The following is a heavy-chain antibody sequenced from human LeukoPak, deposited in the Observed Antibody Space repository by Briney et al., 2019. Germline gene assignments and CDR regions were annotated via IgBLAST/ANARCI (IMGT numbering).Heavy chain of an antibody. V-gene: IGHV3-21*01. CDR3: ARDCGYSDTSGYYPYYFDY. CDR2: ISSSSSYK. D-gene: IGHD3-22*01. CDR1: GFTFSSYN. Sequence: PGGSLRLSCAASGFTFSSYNINWVRQAPGKGLEWVSSISSSSSYKYYADSVKGRFTISRDNANNSLYLQMNSLRAEDTAVYFCARDCGYSDTSGYYPYYFDYWGQGTLVTVSS. J-gene: IGHJ4*02.